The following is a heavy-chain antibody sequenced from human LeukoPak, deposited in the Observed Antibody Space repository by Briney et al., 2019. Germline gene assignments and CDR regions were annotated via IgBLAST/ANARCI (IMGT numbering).Heavy chain of an antibody. D-gene: IGHD5-18*01. CDR1: GGTVSSSA. V-gene: IGHV1-69*04. CDR2: ITPMFDIA. CDR3: ARDHEDTAVVTYFDH. J-gene: IGHJ4*02. Sequence: AVNVSCKASGGTVSSSAISWVRQAPGQGLEWMGRITPMFDIANYAQKFQGRVTIPADQSTNTAYMELGSLSSEDTAVYYCARDHEDTAVVTYFDHWGRGTLVTVSS.